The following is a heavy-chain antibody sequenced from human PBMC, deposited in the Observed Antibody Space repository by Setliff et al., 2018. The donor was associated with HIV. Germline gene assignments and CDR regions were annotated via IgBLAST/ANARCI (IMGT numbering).Heavy chain of an antibody. CDR3: VRWEQDRLDYYYMDV. D-gene: IGHD1-26*01. V-gene: IGHV3-7*03. J-gene: IGHJ6*03. Sequence: PGESLKISCAASGFTFGNHFMAWVRQAPGKGLEWVANIKQDGVGKYYGDSGKGRFTISRDNAKNLLLLQMTSLRVDDTAVYYCVRWEQDRLDYYYMDVWGKGTSVTVSS. CDR1: GFTFGNHF. CDR2: IKQDGVGK.